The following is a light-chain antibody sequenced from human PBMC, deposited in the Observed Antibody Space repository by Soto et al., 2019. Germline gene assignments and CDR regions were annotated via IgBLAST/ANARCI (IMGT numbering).Light chain of an antibody. Sequence: AIQLTQSPSSLSASVGDRVTITCRASQDISGALAWYQQKPGKAPKILLYDVSTLESGVPSRFSGSGSGTDFTLTISSLQPVDFATYYCQQFNSYPITFCQGTRLEIK. CDR2: DVS. V-gene: IGKV1-13*02. J-gene: IGKJ5*01. CDR1: QDISGA. CDR3: QQFNSYPIT.